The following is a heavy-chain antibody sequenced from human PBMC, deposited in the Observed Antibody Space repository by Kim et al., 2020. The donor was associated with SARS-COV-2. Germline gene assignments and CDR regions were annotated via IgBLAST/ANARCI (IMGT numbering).Heavy chain of an antibody. CDR1: GGSISSHY. Sequence: SETLSLTCTVSGGSISSHYWSWIRRPPGKGLEWIGYIYYTGSTNYNPSLKSRVTMSVDTSKNQFSLRLNSVTAADAAMYYCARRYSNYWYFDSWGRGTLV. D-gene: IGHD4-4*01. V-gene: IGHV4-59*08. CDR2: IYYTGST. J-gene: IGHJ2*01. CDR3: ARRYSNYWYFDS.